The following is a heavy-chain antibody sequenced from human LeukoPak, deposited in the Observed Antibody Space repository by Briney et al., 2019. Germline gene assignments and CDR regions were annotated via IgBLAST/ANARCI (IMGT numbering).Heavy chain of an antibody. CDR3: ARVLPNSGRYFDY. V-gene: IGHV3-74*01. Sequence: PGGSLRLSCAASGFTFRSYWMHWLRHAPGKGLVCVSRIFSDASSTNYADSVKGRFTISRDNAKNTLYLQMNGLRADDTAVYYCARVLPNSGRYFDYWGQGTLVTVSS. CDR1: GFTFRSYW. D-gene: IGHD6-19*01. J-gene: IGHJ4*02. CDR2: IFSDASST.